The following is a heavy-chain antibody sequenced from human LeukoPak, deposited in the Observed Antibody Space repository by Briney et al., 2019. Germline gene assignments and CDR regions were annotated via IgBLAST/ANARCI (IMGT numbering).Heavy chain of an antibody. D-gene: IGHD1-26*01. J-gene: IGHJ4*02. CDR3: AKDGGTHFDH. CDR1: GFTFSSYW. CDR2: INSDGSST. V-gene: IGHV3-74*01. Sequence: GGSLSLSCAASGFTFSSYWMHWVRQAPGKGLVWVSRINSDGSSTSYADSVKGRFTITRDNAQNSLTLHMNTLRADDTAVYYCAKDGGTHFDHWGQGTLVTVSS.